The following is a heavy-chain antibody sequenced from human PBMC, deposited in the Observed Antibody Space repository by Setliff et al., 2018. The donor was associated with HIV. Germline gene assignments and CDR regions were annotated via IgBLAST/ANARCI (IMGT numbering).Heavy chain of an antibody. CDR1: GFSFSRHY. CDR3: AKGQDVLRYNWFDP. J-gene: IGHJ5*02. V-gene: IGHV3-7*05. Sequence: GSLRLSCVASGFSFSRHYMTWVRQAPGKGLEWVANIKQDGSDIHYVDSVKGRFTISRDNAKNSLYLQMNSLRAEDTAVYFCAKGQDVLRYNWFDPWGQGTLVTVSS. CDR2: IKQDGSDI.